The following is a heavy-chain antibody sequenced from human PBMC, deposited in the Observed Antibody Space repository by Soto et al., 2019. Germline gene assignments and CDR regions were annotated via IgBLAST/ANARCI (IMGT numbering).Heavy chain of an antibody. CDR2: IYWYDDK. Sequence: QITLKESGPTLVKPTQTLTLTCTFSGFSLSTSGVGVGWIRQPPGKALEWLALIYWYDDKRYSPSLKSRLTITKDTSKNQVVLTMTNMDPVDTATYYCAHSSCSGGSCYSFIWFDPWGQGTLVTVSS. V-gene: IGHV2-5*01. D-gene: IGHD2-15*01. CDR3: AHSSCSGGSCYSFIWFDP. J-gene: IGHJ5*02. CDR1: GFSLSTSGVG.